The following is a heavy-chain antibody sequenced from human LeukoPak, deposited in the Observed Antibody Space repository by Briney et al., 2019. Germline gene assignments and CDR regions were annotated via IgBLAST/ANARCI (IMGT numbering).Heavy chain of an antibody. CDR3: ARYFSVGPPIASGAFDI. J-gene: IGHJ3*02. CDR1: GGSISSSSYY. CDR2: VYYSGST. V-gene: IGHV4-39*07. D-gene: IGHD6-13*01. Sequence: PSETLSLTCTVSGGSISSSSYYWGWIRQPPGKGLEWIGSVYYSGSTYYNPSLKSRVTISVDTSKNQFSLKLSSVTAADTAVYYCARYFSVGPPIASGAFDIWGQGTMVTVSS.